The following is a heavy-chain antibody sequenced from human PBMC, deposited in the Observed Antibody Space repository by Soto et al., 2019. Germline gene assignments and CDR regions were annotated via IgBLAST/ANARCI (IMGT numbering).Heavy chain of an antibody. CDR3: AKDHPIMITFGGVIAYFDY. CDR1: GFTFSSYG. Sequence: GSLRLSCAASGFTFSSYGIHWVRQAPGKGLEWVAVISSDGSNKYYADSVKGRFTISRDNSKNTLYLQMNSLRAEDTAVYYCAKDHPIMITFGGVIAYFDYWGQGTLVTVSS. CDR2: ISSDGSNK. D-gene: IGHD3-16*02. V-gene: IGHV3-30*18. J-gene: IGHJ4*02.